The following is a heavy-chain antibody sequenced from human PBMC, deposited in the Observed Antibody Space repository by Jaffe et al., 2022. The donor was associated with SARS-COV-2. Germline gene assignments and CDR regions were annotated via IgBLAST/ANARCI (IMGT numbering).Heavy chain of an antibody. V-gene: IGHV3-23*01. CDR1: GFSFSTFA. J-gene: IGHJ5*02. CDR2: ISGAGRDT. D-gene: IGHD2-8*02. Sequence: EVQLLESGGGLVRPGGSLRLSCAASGFSFSTFAMSWVRQSPGKGLEWVATISGAGRDTYYVDSVKGRFHISRDNSRNTLYLQMSSVRADDTAVYYCASRNILLISPGPTMPWGQGTLVTVSS. CDR3: ASRNILLISPGPTMP.